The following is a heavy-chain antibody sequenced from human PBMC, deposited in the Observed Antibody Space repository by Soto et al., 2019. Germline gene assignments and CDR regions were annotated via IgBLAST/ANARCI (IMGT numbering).Heavy chain of an antibody. D-gene: IGHD2-2*01. CDR2: IIPILGIA. CDR3: ARAPLNHQLPNNWFDP. CDR1: GGTFSSYT. V-gene: IGHV1-69*02. Sequence: SVKVSCKASGGTFSSYTISWVRQAPGQGLEWMGRIIPILGIANYAQKFQGRVTITADKSTSTAYMELSSLRSEDTAVYYCARAPLNHQLPNNWFDPWGRGTLVTVSS. J-gene: IGHJ5*02.